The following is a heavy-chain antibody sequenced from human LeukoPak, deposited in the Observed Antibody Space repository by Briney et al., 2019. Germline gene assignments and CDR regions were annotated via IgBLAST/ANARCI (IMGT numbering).Heavy chain of an antibody. J-gene: IGHJ4*02. CDR1: GGSISSYY. V-gene: IGHV4-59*01. D-gene: IGHD1-26*01. CDR2: IYYSGST. CDR3: ARGVSYHYFDY. Sequence: SETLSLTCTVSGGSISSYYWSWIRQPPGKGLEWIGYIYYSGSTNYNPSLKSRVTISVDTSKNQFSLKLSSVTAADTAVYYCARGVSYHYFDYWGQGTLVTVSS.